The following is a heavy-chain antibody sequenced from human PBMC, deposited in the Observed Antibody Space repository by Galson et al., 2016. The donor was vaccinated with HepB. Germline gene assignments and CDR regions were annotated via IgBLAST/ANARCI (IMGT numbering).Heavy chain of an antibody. J-gene: IGHJ5*02. D-gene: IGHD6-19*01. CDR2: ISADDGNT. V-gene: IGHV1-18*01. CDR3: ARSQPGWFNWFAP. CDR1: GYTFSSHG. Sequence: SVKVSCTASGYTFSSHGMSWVRQAPGQGLEWVGWISADDGNTNYAQKLQGRVTMTTDTSKSTDYMKLRGLRSDDTAVYYCARSQPGWFNWFAPWGQGTLVTVSS.